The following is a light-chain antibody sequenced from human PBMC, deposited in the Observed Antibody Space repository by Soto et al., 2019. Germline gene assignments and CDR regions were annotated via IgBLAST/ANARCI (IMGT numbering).Light chain of an antibody. J-gene: IGLJ1*01. Sequence: QSALTQPASVSGSPGQSITISCTGTSSDVGGYNYVSWYQQHPGKAPKLMIYDVSNRPSGVSNRFSGSKSGNTASLTISGLQAEDEADYYCSSYISINTDYVFGTGTKLTVL. V-gene: IGLV2-14*01. CDR3: SSYISINTDYV. CDR1: SSDVGGYNY. CDR2: DVS.